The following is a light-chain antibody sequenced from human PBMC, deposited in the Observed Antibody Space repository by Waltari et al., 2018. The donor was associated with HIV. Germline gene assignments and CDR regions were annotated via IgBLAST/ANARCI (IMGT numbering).Light chain of an antibody. CDR2: STT. CDR1: SPNIGAHYD. J-gene: IGLJ2*01. CDR3: QSYDSSLSASI. Sequence: QSVLTQPPSVSGAPGQRVTISCTGSSPNIGAHYDVHWYQQRPGTAPKLLTYSTTHRPSGVPDRFSGAKSGTSASLAITGLQPEDEADYYCQSYDSSLSASIFGGGTQLTVL. V-gene: IGLV1-40*01.